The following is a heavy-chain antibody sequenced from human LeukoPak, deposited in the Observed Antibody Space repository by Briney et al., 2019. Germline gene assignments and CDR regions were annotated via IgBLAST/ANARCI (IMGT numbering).Heavy chain of an antibody. J-gene: IGHJ4*02. CDR1: GYSFTSYW. D-gene: IGHD4-11*01. CDR3: ARQPYSDYDDC. V-gene: IGHV5-51*01. Sequence: GESLKISCTGSGYSFTSYWIGWVRQMPGKGLEWMWIIYPGDSDTRYSPSFQGQVTISADKSISTAYLQWSSLKASDTAMYYCARQPYSDYDDCWGQGTLVTVSS. CDR2: IYPGDSDT.